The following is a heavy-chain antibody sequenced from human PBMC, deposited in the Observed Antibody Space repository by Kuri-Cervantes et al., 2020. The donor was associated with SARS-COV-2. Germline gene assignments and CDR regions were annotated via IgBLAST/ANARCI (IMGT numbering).Heavy chain of an antibody. CDR3: ARDPGPVVVIQNFDY. V-gene: IGHV3-48*03. Sequence: GESLKISCAASGFTFSSYEMNWVRQAPGKGLEWVSYISSSGSTIYYADSVKGRFTISRDNSKNTLYLQMNSLRAEDTAVYYCARDPGPVVVIQNFDYWGQGTLVTVSS. CDR1: GFTFSSYE. D-gene: IGHD3-22*01. J-gene: IGHJ4*02. CDR2: ISSSGSTI.